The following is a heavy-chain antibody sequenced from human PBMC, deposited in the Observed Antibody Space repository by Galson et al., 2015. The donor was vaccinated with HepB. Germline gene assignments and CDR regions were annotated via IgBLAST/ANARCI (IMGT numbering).Heavy chain of an antibody. D-gene: IGHD3-22*01. V-gene: IGHV4-39*02. J-gene: IGHJ4*02. CDR2: IYYSGRT. Sequence: SETLSLTCSVSSDSISTSVFHWGWIRQPPGKGLEWIGSIYYSGRTFYNPSLKSRVTIYLDTSKNQFSLHLKSVTPDDTAVYYCAREIHKYFYDSSGYDYWGQGSLVTVSS. CDR1: SDSISTSVFH. CDR3: AREIHKYFYDSSGYDY.